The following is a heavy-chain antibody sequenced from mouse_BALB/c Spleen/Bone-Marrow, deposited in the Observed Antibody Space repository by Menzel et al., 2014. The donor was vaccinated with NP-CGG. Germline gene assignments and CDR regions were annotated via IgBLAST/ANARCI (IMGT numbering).Heavy chain of an antibody. CDR2: IWSGGNT. D-gene: IGHD2-3*01. CDR3: ARNLGDGYSFAY. Sequence: VQLVESGPGLVQPSQSLSITCTVSGFSLTSYGVHWVRQSPGKGLEWLGVIWSGGNTDYNAAFISRLSISKDNSKSQVFFKMNSLQANDTAIYYCARNLGDGYSFAYWGQGTLVIVSA. V-gene: IGHV2-2*02. J-gene: IGHJ3*01. CDR1: GFSLTSYG.